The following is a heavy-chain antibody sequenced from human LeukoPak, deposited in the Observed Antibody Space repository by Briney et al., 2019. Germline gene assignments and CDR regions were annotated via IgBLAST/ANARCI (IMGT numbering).Heavy chain of an antibody. Sequence: SETLSLTCTVSGGSISSYYWGWIRQPPGKGLEWIGYISYSGSTNYNPSLKSRVIISVDTSKNQFSLKLSSVTAADTAVYYCARVIAAAEPTFDYWRQGTLVTVSS. CDR3: ARVIAAAEPTFDY. J-gene: IGHJ4*02. V-gene: IGHV4-59*01. CDR2: ISYSGST. D-gene: IGHD6-13*01. CDR1: GGSISSYY.